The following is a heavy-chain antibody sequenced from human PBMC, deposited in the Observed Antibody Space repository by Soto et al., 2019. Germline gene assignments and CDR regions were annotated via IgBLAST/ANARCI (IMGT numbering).Heavy chain of an antibody. V-gene: IGHV3-23*01. CDR3: ANIYDFWSGYYLDY. CDR2: ISGSGGST. J-gene: IGHJ4*02. D-gene: IGHD3-3*01. CDR1: GFTFSSYA. Sequence: GGSLRLSCAASGFTFSSYAMSWVRQAPGKGLEWVSAISGSGGSTYYADSVKGRFTISRDNSKNTLYLQMNSLRAEDTAVYYCANIYDFWSGYYLDYWGQGTLVTVSS.